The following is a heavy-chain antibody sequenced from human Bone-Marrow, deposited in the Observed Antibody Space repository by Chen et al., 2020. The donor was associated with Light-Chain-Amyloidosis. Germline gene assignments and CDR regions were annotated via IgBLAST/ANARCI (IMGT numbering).Heavy chain of an antibody. Sequence: QVQLVQSGAEVKKPGASVKVSCKASGYTFTGYYMHWVRQAPGQGLEWMGRINPNSGGTNYAQNFQGRVTMTRDTSISTAYMELSRLRSDDTAVYYCARDRGYDILTGYAFDIWGQGTMVTVSS. D-gene: IGHD3-9*01. CDR1: GYTFTGYY. CDR3: ARDRGYDILTGYAFDI. V-gene: IGHV1-2*06. CDR2: INPNSGGT. J-gene: IGHJ3*02.